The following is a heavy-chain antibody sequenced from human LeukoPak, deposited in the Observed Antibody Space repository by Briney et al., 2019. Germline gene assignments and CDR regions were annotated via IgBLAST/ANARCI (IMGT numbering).Heavy chain of an antibody. CDR3: ARTIRRELRYSSVMDV. D-gene: IGHD1-26*01. CDR2: IYYSGST. Sequence: KPSETLSLTCTVSGGSISSYYWSWIRQPPGKGLEWIGYIYYSGSTNYNPSLKSRVTISVDTSKNQFSLKLSSVTAADTAVYYCARTIRRELRYSSVMDVGAKGPRSPSP. J-gene: IGHJ6*02. V-gene: IGHV4-59*08. CDR1: GGSISSYY.